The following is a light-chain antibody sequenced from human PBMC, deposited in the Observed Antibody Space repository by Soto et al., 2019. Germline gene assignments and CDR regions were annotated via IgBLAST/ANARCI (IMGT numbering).Light chain of an antibody. V-gene: IGKV1-39*01. CDR1: QSISNY. Sequence: DIQMTQSPSSLPASVGDRVTITCRASQSISNYLNWYQQKPGKAPKLLIYAASSMQSGVPSRFSGSGSETDFTLTISSLQPDDSATYYCQQSFSPLWTFGQGTMVEV. J-gene: IGKJ1*01. CDR2: AAS. CDR3: QQSFSPLWT.